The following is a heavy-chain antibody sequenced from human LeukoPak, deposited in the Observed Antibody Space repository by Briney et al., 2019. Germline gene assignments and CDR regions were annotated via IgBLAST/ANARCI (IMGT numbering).Heavy chain of an antibody. D-gene: IGHD1-26*01. CDR1: GLNFDDSA. J-gene: IGHJ4*02. Sequence: GGSLRLSCVSSGLNFDDSAMHWVRQAPGKGLEWVSLISADGGNTFSVDSVRGRFTISRDNAKNSLYLQMNSLRAEDTAVYYCARDLGYYRADYWGKGTLVTVSS. CDR3: ARDLGYYRADY. CDR2: ISADGGNT. V-gene: IGHV3-43*02.